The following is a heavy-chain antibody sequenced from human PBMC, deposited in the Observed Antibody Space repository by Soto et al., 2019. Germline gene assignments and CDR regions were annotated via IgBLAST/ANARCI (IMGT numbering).Heavy chain of an antibody. CDR3: ARGRYGHY. CDR1: GYGFTTYG. Sequence: QVHLVQSGAEVKKPGASVKVSCKGSGYGFTTYGITWVRQAPGQGLEWLAWISAHNGNTHYAQKLQRRVTVTRDTSTSTAYMELRSLRSDDTAVYYGARGRYGHYWGQGALVTVSS. CDR2: ISAHNGNT. D-gene: IGHD1-1*01. J-gene: IGHJ4*02. V-gene: IGHV1-18*01.